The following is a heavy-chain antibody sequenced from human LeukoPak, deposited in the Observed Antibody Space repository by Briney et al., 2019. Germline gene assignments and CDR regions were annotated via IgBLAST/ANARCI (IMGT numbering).Heavy chain of an antibody. V-gene: IGHV3-9*01. D-gene: IGHD3-9*01. Sequence: GGSLRLSCAASGFTFDDYAMHWVRHAPGKGLEWVSGISWNSGSIGYADSVKGRFTISRDNAKNSLYLQMNSLRAEDTALYYCAKDLYYDILTGPDYWGQGALVTVSS. CDR2: ISWNSGSI. CDR1: GFTFDDYA. CDR3: AKDLYYDILTGPDY. J-gene: IGHJ4*02.